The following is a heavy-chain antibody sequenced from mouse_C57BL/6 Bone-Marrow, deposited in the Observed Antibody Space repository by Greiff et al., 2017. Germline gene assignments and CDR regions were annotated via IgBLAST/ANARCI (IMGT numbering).Heavy chain of an antibody. D-gene: IGHD1-1*01. J-gene: IGHJ4*01. V-gene: IGHV5-12*01. CDR1: GFTFSDYY. CDR2: ISNGGGST. CDR3: ERRGLIYYSVGSMEY. Sequence: EVQGVESGGGLVQPGGSLKLSCAASGFTFSDYYMYWVRQTPEKRLEWVAYISNGGGSTYYPDTVKGRFTISRDNAKNTLYLQMSRLKSEDTAMYYCERRGLIYYSVGSMEYGGQGTSVTVSS.